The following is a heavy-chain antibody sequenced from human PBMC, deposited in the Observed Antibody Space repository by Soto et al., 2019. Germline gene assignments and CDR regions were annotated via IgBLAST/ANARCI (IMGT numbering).Heavy chain of an antibody. CDR1: GFTFSSYA. Sequence: GGSLRLSCAASGFTFSSYAMSWVRQAPGKGLEWVSAISGSGGSTYYADSVKGRFTISRDNSKNTLYLQMNSLRAEDTAVYYCAKSNADITMVRGFFDYWGQGTLVTVSS. J-gene: IGHJ4*02. CDR3: AKSNADITMVRGFFDY. V-gene: IGHV3-23*01. D-gene: IGHD3-10*01. CDR2: ISGSGGST.